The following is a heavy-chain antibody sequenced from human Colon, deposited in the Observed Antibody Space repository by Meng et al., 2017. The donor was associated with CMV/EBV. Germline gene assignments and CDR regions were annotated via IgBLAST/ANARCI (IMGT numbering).Heavy chain of an antibody. J-gene: IGHJ6*02. V-gene: IGHV3-30*04. CDR3: ARDRCSSTSCYGVYYYYYYGMDV. D-gene: IGHD2-2*01. CDR2: ISYDGSNK. CDR1: GFTFSSYA. Sequence: GESLQISCAASGFTFSSYAMHWVRQAPGKGLEWVAVISYDGSNKYYADSVKGRFTISRDNSKNTLYLQMNSLRAEDTAVYYCARDRCSSTSCYGVYYYYYYGMDVWGQGTTVTVSS.